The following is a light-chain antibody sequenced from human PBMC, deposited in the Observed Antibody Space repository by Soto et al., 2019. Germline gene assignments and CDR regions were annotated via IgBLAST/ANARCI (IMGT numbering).Light chain of an antibody. Sequence: QPALTQPASVSGSPGQSITISCTGTSSDVGGYIYVSWYQQHPGKAPKLMIFEVSNRPSGVSNRFTGSKSGNTASLTISGLQAEDEANYFCSSYSTSSTPYVFGTGTKVTVL. CDR1: SSDVGGYIY. J-gene: IGLJ1*01. CDR2: EVS. V-gene: IGLV2-14*01. CDR3: SSYSTSSTPYV.